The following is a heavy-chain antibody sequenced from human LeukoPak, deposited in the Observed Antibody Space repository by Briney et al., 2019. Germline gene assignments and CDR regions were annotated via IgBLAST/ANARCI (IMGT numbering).Heavy chain of an antibody. D-gene: IGHD3-22*01. CDR2: TYYRSKWYI. CDR3: AKDGAPLFNYYDSSGYFDY. Sequence: SQTLSLTCAISGDSVSAYSAGWNWIRQSPSRGLEWLGRTYYRSKWYIDYAVSVKSRININPDTSKNQFSLQLDSVTPEDTAVYYCAKDGAPLFNYYDSSGYFDYWGQGTLVTVSS. J-gene: IGHJ4*02. CDR1: GDSVSAYSAG. V-gene: IGHV6-1*01.